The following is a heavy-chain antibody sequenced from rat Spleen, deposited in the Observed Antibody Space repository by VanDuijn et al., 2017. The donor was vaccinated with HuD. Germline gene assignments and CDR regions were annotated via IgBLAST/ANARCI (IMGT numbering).Heavy chain of an antibody. V-gene: IGHV5-25*01. CDR2: ISTSGTNT. CDR1: GFTFSNDY. CDR3: TRGYYFDY. J-gene: IGHJ2*01. Sequence: EVQLVESGGGLVQPGRSMKLSCAASGFTFSNDYMAWVRQAPTQGLEWVASISTSGTNTYYRDSVKGRFTISRDNAKSTLYLHMDSLRSDDTATYYCTRGYYFDYWGQGVMVTVSS.